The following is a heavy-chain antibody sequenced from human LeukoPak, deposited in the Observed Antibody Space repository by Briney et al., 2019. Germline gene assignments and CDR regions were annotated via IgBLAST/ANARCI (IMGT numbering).Heavy chain of an antibody. CDR1: GFTFSSFA. Sequence: GGSLRLSCAASGFTFSSFAMSWVRQAPGKGLEWVSAISGSGGSTYYADSVKGRFTISRDNSKNTLYLQMNSLRAEDTAVYYCAKDRTYYYDSSGSDDAFDIWGQGTMVTVSS. D-gene: IGHD3-22*01. CDR3: AKDRTYYYDSSGSDDAFDI. CDR2: ISGSGGST. J-gene: IGHJ3*02. V-gene: IGHV3-23*01.